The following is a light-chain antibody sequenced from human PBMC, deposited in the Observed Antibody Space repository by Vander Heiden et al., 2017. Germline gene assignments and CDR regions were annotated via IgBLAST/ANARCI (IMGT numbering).Light chain of an antibody. CDR2: GAF. V-gene: IGKV3-15*01. J-gene: IGKJ1*01. CDR3: QHEDNWSGT. Sequence: EIVMTQSPATLSVSPGETATLSCRASQSVNSNLAWYQQKPGQAPRLVVYGAFTRATGIPARFSGSGSGTEFTLTIFSLQSEDFAVYYCQHEDNWSGTFGQGTKVEI. CDR1: QSVNSN.